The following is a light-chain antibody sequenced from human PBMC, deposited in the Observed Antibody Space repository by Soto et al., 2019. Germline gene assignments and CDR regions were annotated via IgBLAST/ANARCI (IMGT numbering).Light chain of an antibody. Sequence: QSALTQPASVSGSPGQSITISCTGTSSDVGGYNYVSWYQQHPGKAPKLMIYDVNNRPSGVSNRFSGSKSGSTASLTISGLQAEDEADYYCSSYTSSITLVFGGGTKLTV. J-gene: IGLJ2*01. V-gene: IGLV2-14*01. CDR1: SSDVGGYNY. CDR2: DVN. CDR3: SSYTSSITLV.